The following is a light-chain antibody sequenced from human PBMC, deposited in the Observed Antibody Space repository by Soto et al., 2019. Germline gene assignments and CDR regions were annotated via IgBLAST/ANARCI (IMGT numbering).Light chain of an antibody. CDR2: EGN. CDR1: SSDVGTFSL. V-gene: IGLV2-23*01. Sequence: QSALTQPASVSGSPGQSITISCTGASSDVGTFSLVSWYQQHPGKAPKLIIYEGNKRPSGVSSRFSGFKSGDTVSLTVSGLQAEDEADYYCCSYATSSTYVFGPGTKLTVL. J-gene: IGLJ1*01. CDR3: CSYATSSTYV.